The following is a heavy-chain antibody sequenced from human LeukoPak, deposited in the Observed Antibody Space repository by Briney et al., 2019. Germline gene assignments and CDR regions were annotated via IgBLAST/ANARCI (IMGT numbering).Heavy chain of an antibody. Sequence: PGGSLRLSCAASGFTFSSYWMHWVRQAPGKGLVWVSRINTDGGSTTYADSVTGRFTISRDNAKNTLYLQMNSLRAEDTAVYYCASSPWELPDYWGQGTLVTVSS. V-gene: IGHV3-74*01. CDR2: INTDGGST. CDR1: GFTFSSYW. D-gene: IGHD1-26*01. CDR3: ASSPWELPDY. J-gene: IGHJ4*02.